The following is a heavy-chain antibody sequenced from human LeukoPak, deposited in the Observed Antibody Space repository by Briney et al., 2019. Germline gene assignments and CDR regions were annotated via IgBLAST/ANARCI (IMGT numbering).Heavy chain of an antibody. CDR3: ARCGAAVTTHFSH. CDR2: ISYDGSNK. CDR1: GFTFSSYG. V-gene: IGHV3-30*03. J-gene: IGHJ4*02. Sequence: PGGSLRLSCAASGFTFSSYGMHWVRQAPGKGLEWVAVISYDGSNKYYADSVRGRFTISRDNSKNTLYLQMNSLRAEDTAVYYCARCGAAVTTHFSHWGQGTLVTVSS. D-gene: IGHD4-17*01.